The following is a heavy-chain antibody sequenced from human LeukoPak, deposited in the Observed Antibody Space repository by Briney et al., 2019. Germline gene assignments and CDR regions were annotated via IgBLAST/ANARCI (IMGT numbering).Heavy chain of an antibody. D-gene: IGHD6-13*01. J-gene: IGHJ4*02. Sequence: SETLSLTCTVSGASVNSHLWSWIRQSAGKGLEWIGRISITEGTNYNPSFKSRVTMSVDTSKNQFSLRLTSMTAADTAVYYCVRLRRDTSSWYADDSWGQGTLVTVSS. V-gene: IGHV4-4*07. CDR3: VRLRRDTSSWYADDS. CDR2: ISITEGT. CDR1: GASVNSHL.